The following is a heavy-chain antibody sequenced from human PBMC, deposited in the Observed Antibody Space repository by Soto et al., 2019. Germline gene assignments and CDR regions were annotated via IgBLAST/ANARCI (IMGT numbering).Heavy chain of an antibody. D-gene: IGHD3-22*01. CDR3: ARKGDYYDSSGYYYYGMDV. CDR1: GFTFSSYS. Sequence: LSLTCAASGFTFSSYSMNWVRQAPGKGLEWVSYISSSSSTIYYADSVKGRFTISRDNAKNSLYLQMNSLRDEDTAVYYCARKGDYYDSSGYYYYGMDVWGQGTTVTVSS. V-gene: IGHV3-48*02. CDR2: ISSSSSTI. J-gene: IGHJ6*02.